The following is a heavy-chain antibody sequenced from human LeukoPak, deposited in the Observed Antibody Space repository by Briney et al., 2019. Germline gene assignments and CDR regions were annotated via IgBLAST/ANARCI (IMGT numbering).Heavy chain of an antibody. CDR2: MNPNSGNT. J-gene: IGHJ4*02. V-gene: IGHV1-8*01. CDR3: ARWDPSYSSSWYESSRTFDY. D-gene: IGHD6-13*01. CDR1: GYTFTSYD. Sequence: ASVKVSCKAPGYTFTSYDINWVRQATGQGLEWMGWMNPNSGNTGYAQKFQGRVTMTRNTSISTAYMELSSLRSEDTAVYYCARWDPSYSSSWYESSRTFDYWGQGTLATVSS.